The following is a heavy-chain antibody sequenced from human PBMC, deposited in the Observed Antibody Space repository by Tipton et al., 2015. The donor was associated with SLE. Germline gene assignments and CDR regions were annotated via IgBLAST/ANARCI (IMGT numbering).Heavy chain of an antibody. V-gene: IGHV4-39*02. CDR1: GGSISASSSYN. Sequence: TLSLTCTVSGGSISASSSYNWGWIRQPPGKGLEWIGSIYYSGSTNYNPSLKSRVTISVDTSKNQYSLSLSSVTAADTAVYYCAREGLIWSDDYTYVGYYYYYMDVWGKGTTVTVSS. CDR2: IYYSGST. J-gene: IGHJ6*03. D-gene: IGHD3-3*01. CDR3: AREGLIWSDDYTYVGYYYYYMDV.